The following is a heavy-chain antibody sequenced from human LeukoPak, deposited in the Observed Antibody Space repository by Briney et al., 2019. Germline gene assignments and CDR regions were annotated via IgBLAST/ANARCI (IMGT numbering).Heavy chain of an antibody. J-gene: IGHJ5*02. CDR2: INLIGSN. CDR1: GGSFSGYY. CDR3: ARGKPIVVVVAARSRWFDP. V-gene: IGHV4-34*01. D-gene: IGHD2-15*01. Sequence: SPTLSLTYAVYGGSFSGYYWSWIRQPPGKGLGWIGVINLIGSNNYNPYLKSRVSISVDTSKHQFSLKLSSVTAADTAVYYCARGKPIVVVVAARSRWFDPWGQGTLVTVSS.